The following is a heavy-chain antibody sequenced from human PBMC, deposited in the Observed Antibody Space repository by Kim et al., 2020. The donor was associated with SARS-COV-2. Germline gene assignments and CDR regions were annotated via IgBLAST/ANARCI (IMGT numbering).Heavy chain of an antibody. D-gene: IGHD6-19*01. CDR3: ARDENSSGCYIDY. CDR1: GFTFSSYG. J-gene: IGHJ4*02. Sequence: GGSLRLSCAASGFTFSSYGMHWVRQAPGKGLEWVAVIWYDGSNKYYADSVKGRFTISRDNSKNTLYLQMNSLRAEDTAVYYCARDENSSGCYIDYGRQVTLVTLSS. CDR2: IWYDGSNK. V-gene: IGHV3-33*08.